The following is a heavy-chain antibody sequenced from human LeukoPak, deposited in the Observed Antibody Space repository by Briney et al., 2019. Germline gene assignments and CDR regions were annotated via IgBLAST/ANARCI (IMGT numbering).Heavy chain of an antibody. V-gene: IGHV4-34*01. CDR1: GGSFSGYY. D-gene: IGHD6-19*01. J-gene: IGHJ6*02. Sequence: SETLSLTCAVYGGSFSGYYWSWIRQPPGKGLEWIGEINHSGSTNYNPSLKSRVTISVDTSKNQFSLKLSSVTAADTAVYYCARGRRQWLVRYYDYGMDVWGQGTTITVSS. CDR3: ARGRRQWLVRYYDYGMDV. CDR2: INHSGST.